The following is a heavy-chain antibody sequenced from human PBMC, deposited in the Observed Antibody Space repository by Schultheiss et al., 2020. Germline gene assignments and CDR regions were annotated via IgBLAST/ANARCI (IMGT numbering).Heavy chain of an antibody. CDR2: IIPIFGTA. V-gene: IGHV1-69*13. CDR3: ARDWGGDTAMVTYYYGMDV. D-gene: IGHD5-18*01. J-gene: IGHJ6*04. Sequence: SVKVSCKASGGTFSSYAISWVRQAPGQGLEWMGGIIPIFGTANYAQKFQGRVTITADESTSTAYMELSSLRSEDTAVYYCARDWGGDTAMVTYYYGMDVWGKGTTVTVSS. CDR1: GGTFSSYA.